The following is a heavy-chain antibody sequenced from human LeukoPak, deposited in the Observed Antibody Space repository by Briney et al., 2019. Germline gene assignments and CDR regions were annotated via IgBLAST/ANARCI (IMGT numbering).Heavy chain of an antibody. CDR3: ARVDTAILRFDY. CDR1: GYTFTSYD. CDR2: MNPNSGNT. Sequence: ASVKVSCKASGYTFTSYDINWVRQATGQGLEWMGWMNPNSGNTGYAQKFQGRVTMTRSTSISTAYMELSSLRSEDTAVYYCARVDTAILRFDYWGQGTLVTVSS. J-gene: IGHJ4*02. D-gene: IGHD5-18*01. V-gene: IGHV1-8*01.